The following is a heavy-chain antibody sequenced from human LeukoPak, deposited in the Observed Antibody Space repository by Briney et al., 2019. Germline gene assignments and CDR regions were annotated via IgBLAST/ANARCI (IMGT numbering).Heavy chain of an antibody. CDR1: GGSISSGSYY. J-gene: IGHJ5*01. D-gene: IGHD1-26*01. Sequence: SETLSLTCTVSGGSISSGSYYWSWIRQPAGKGLEWIGRIYTSGSTNYNPSLKSRVTISVDTSKNQFSLKLSSVTAADTAVYYCARRPIVGTKGYWFDSWGQGILVTVSS. V-gene: IGHV4-61*02. CDR3: ARRPIVGTKGYWFDS. CDR2: IYTSGST.